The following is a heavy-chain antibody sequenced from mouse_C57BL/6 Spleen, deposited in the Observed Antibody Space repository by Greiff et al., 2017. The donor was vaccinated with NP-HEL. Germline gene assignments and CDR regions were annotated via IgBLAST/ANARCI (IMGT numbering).Heavy chain of an antibody. CDR2: IYPSDSET. Sequence: QVQLQQPGAELVRPGSSVKLSCKASGYTFTSYWMDWVKQRPGQGLEWIGNIYPSDSETNYNQKFKDKATLTVDKSSSTAYMQLSSLTSEASAVYYCASRYGSSPWFAYWGQGTLVTVSA. J-gene: IGHJ3*01. CDR3: ASRYGSSPWFAY. CDR1: GYTFTSYW. D-gene: IGHD1-1*01. V-gene: IGHV1-61*01.